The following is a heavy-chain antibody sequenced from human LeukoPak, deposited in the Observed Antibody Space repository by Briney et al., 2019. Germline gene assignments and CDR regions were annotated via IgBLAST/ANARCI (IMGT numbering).Heavy chain of an antibody. CDR3: ARGSWFGELLPFDY. D-gene: IGHD3-10*01. CDR1: GFTFSGHN. Sequence: GGSLRLSCAASGFTFSGHNMNWVRQAPGKGLEWVSSISSSSSYIYYTDSVRGRFSISRDNSKNTLYLQMNSLSAEDTAVYYCARGSWFGELLPFDYWGQGTLVTVSS. J-gene: IGHJ4*02. V-gene: IGHV3-21*01. CDR2: ISSSSSYI.